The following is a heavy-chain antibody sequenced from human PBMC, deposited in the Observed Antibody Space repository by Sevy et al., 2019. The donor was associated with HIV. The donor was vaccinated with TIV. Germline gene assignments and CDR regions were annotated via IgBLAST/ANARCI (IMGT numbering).Heavy chain of an antibody. J-gene: IGHJ4*02. D-gene: IGHD3-3*01. CDR3: ARGLNYDFWSGYRYYFDY. Sequence: GGSLRLSCAASGFTFSSYWMSWVRQAPGKGLEWVANIKQDGSEKYYVDSVKGRFTISRDNAKNSLYLQMNSLRAEDTAVYYCARGLNYDFWSGYRYYFDYWGQGTLVTVPS. CDR2: IKQDGSEK. CDR1: GFTFSSYW. V-gene: IGHV3-7*01.